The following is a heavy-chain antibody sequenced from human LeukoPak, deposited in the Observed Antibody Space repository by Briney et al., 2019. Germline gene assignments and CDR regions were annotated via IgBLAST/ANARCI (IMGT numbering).Heavy chain of an antibody. CDR1: GFMFSVYG. CDR3: AKDEYSSSWSLGVY. CDR2: ISYDGSNK. D-gene: IGHD6-13*01. Sequence: PGRSLRLSCVASGFMFSVYGMHWVRQAPGKGLEWVAVISYDGSNKYYADSVKGRFTISRDNSKNTLYLQMNSLRAEGTAVYYCAKDEYSSSWSLGVYWGRGTLVTVSS. J-gene: IGHJ4*02. V-gene: IGHV3-30*18.